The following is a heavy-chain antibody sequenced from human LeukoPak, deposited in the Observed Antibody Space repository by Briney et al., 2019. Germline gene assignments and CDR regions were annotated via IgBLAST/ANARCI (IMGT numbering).Heavy chain of an antibody. Sequence: GGSLRLSCAASGFTFSSYAMSWVRQAPGKGLEWGSAISGSGGSTYYADSVKGRFTISRDNSKNTLYLQMNSLRAEDTAVYYCAKAPRGAVAAGYYFDYWGQGTLVTVSS. CDR2: ISGSGGST. CDR1: GFTFSSYA. CDR3: AKAPRGAVAAGYYFDY. J-gene: IGHJ4*02. D-gene: IGHD2-15*01. V-gene: IGHV3-23*01.